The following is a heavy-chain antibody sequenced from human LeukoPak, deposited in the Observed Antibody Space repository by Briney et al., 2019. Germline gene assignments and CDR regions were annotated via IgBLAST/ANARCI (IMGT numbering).Heavy chain of an antibody. Sequence: ASVKVSCKASGYNFTDFYIHWVRQVPGQGLEWMGWINPNSGGTNYAQKFQGRVTMTRDTSISTAYMDLSSLRSDDTAVYYCARGPVRGVIIYPLDYWGQGTLVTVSS. CDR2: INPNSGGT. CDR3: ARGPVRGVIIYPLDY. J-gene: IGHJ4*02. CDR1: GYNFTDFY. D-gene: IGHD3-10*01. V-gene: IGHV1-2*02.